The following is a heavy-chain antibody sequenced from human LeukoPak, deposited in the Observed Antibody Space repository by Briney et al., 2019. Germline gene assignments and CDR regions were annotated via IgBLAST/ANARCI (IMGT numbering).Heavy chain of an antibody. D-gene: IGHD3-9*01. CDR1: GYSFTAYY. CDR2: INSKSGGT. V-gene: IGHV1-2*02. J-gene: IGHJ4*02. Sequence: ASVNVSCMASGYSFTAYYIRWVRQAPGQGLGWVGWINSKSGGTKYAQKVKGRVTMTRDKSISTAYMELTSDDTALYYSTRAQRPEGRYFDFDFCGQG. CDR3: TRAQRPEGRYFDFDF.